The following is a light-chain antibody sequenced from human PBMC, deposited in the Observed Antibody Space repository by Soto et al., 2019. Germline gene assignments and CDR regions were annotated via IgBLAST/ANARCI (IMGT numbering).Light chain of an antibody. CDR1: QGISSF. J-gene: IGKJ3*01. CDR3: QHLNTFPMS. CDR2: AAS. Sequence: IQLTQSPSSLSASVGDRVTITCRASQGISSFLAWYQQKPGKAPNLLIYAASTLQNGGPSRFSGSGSGTDFTLTIGSLQTEDFATYYCQHLNTFPMSFGPGTKV. V-gene: IGKV1-9*01.